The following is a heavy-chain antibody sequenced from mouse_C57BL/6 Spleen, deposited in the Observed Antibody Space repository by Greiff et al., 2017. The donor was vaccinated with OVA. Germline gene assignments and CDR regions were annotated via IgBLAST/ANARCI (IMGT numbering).Heavy chain of an antibody. Sequence: DVQLVESGGGLVKPGGSLKLSCAASGFTFSDYGMHWVRQAPEKGLAWVAYISSGSSTIYYADTVKGRFTISRDKAKNTLFLQMTSRSSEDTAMYYCASLCYDYDGGFDYWGQGTTLTVSA. V-gene: IGHV5-17*01. CDR2: ISSGSSTI. CDR1: GFTFSDYG. D-gene: IGHD2-4*01. J-gene: IGHJ2*01. CDR3: ASLCYDYDGGFDY.